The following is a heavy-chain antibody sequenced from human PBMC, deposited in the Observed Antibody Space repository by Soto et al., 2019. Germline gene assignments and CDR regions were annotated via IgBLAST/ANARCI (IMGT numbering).Heavy chain of an antibody. Sequence: PGGSLRLSCAASGFTFSSYDMHWVRQATGKGLEWVSAIGTAGDTYYPGSVKGRFTISRENAKNSLYLQMNSLRAGDTAVYYCARGDYYDSSGYGYDAFDIWGQGTMVTVSS. D-gene: IGHD3-22*01. V-gene: IGHV3-13*01. CDR3: ARGDYYDSSGYGYDAFDI. CDR1: GFTFSSYD. CDR2: IGTAGDT. J-gene: IGHJ3*02.